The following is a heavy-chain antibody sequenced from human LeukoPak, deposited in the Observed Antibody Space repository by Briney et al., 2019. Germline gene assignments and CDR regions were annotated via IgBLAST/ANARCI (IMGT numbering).Heavy chain of an antibody. J-gene: IGHJ4*02. CDR1: GLTVSTNY. CDR2: IHSDGST. D-gene: IGHD3-22*01. Sequence: GGSLRLSCAASGLTVSTNYMTWVRQAPGKGLEWVSFIHSDGSTYSPDSVKGRSTIPRANYQTTPYLQMNSLGGEDTAMYYCARDLDYFDSSGSHRRRNYFDSWGQGTLVTVSS. V-gene: IGHV3-53*01. CDR3: ARDLDYFDSSGSHRRRNYFDS.